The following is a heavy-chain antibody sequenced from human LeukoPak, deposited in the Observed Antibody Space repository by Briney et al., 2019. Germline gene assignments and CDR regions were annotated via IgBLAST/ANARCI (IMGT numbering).Heavy chain of an antibody. V-gene: IGHV3-49*04. CDR1: GFTFGDYA. D-gene: IGHD5-18*01. J-gene: IGHJ4*02. Sequence: GGSLRLSCTASGFTFGDYAMTWVRRAPGKGLEWVGFIRSKAYGGTTEYAASVKGRFTISRDDSKSIAYLQMNSLKTEDTAVYYCTRDYGYTAPFDYWGQGTLVTVSS. CDR2: IRSKAYGGTT. CDR3: TRDYGYTAPFDY.